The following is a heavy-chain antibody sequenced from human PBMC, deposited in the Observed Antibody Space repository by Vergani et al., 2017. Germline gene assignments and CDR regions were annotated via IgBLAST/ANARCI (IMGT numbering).Heavy chain of an antibody. V-gene: IGHV4-39*01. D-gene: IGHD3-22*01. CDR1: GGSISSSSYY. Sequence: QLQLQESGPGLVKPSETLSLTCTVSGGSISSSSYYWGWIGHPPGKGLEWIGGIYYSGSTYYNPSLKSRVTISVDTSKNQFSLKLSSVTAADTAVYYCARHRRARFRYDSSGPDFDYWGQGTLVTVSS. J-gene: IGHJ4*02. CDR2: IYYSGST. CDR3: ARHRRARFRYDSSGPDFDY.